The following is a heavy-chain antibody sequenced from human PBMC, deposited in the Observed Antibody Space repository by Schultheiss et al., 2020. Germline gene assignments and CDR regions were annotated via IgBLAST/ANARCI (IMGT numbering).Heavy chain of an antibody. D-gene: IGHD3-22*01. V-gene: IGHV3-23*01. CDR3: AKGRTYYYDSSGYYSLFDY. J-gene: IGHJ4*02. CDR2: ISGSGGST. Sequence: GGSLRLSCAASGFTVSSNYMSWVRQAPGKGLEWVSAISGSGGSTYYADSVKGRFTISRDNSKNTLYLQMNSLRAEDTAVYYCAKGRTYYYDSSGYYSLFDYWGQGTLVTVSS. CDR1: GFTVSSNY.